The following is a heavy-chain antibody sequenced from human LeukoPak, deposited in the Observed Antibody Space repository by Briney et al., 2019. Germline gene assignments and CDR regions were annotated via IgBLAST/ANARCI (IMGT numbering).Heavy chain of an antibody. CDR1: GGSISGYY. CDR2: IYTSGST. CDR3: ARVTTTVRYPYYGMDV. Sequence: PSETLSLTCSVSGGSISGYYWSWIRQPAGKGLEWIGRIYTSGSTNYNPSLKSRLTMSVDTSKNQFSLKLTSVTAADTAVYYCARVTTTVRYPYYGMDVWGQGTTVTVSS. V-gene: IGHV4-4*07. J-gene: IGHJ6*02. D-gene: IGHD4-11*01.